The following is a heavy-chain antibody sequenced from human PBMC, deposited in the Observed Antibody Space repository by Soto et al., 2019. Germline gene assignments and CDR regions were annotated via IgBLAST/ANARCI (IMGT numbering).Heavy chain of an antibody. CDR2: INHSGST. CDR3: ATLQRVVPAAIGHHYYYGMDV. CDR1: GGSFSGYY. J-gene: IGHJ6*02. V-gene: IGHV4-34*01. D-gene: IGHD2-2*02. Sequence: KPSETLSLTCAVYGGSFSGYYWSWIRQPPGKGLEWIGEINHSGSTNYNPSLKSRVTISVDTSKNQFSLKLSSVTAADTAVYYCATLQRVVPAAIGHHYYYGMDVWGQGTTVTVSS.